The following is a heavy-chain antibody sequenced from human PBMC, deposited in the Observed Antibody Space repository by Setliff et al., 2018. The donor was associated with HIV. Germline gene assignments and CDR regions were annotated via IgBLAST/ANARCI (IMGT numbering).Heavy chain of an antibody. Sequence: SETLSLTCTVSGGSLNTYYWTWIRQPAGKGLEWIGRIYASGSTNYNPSLKSRVTMSVDTSKSQFSLRLSSLTAADTAVYYCARENYDNSGYGAFDIWGQGTMVTVSS. V-gene: IGHV4-4*07. D-gene: IGHD3-22*01. CDR3: ARENYDNSGYGAFDI. J-gene: IGHJ3*02. CDR2: IYASGST. CDR1: GGSLNTYY.